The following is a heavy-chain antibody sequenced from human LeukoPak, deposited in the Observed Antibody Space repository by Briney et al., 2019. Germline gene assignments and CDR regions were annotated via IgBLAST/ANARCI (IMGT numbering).Heavy chain of an antibody. CDR3: ARDRIYYYDSSGYYYYYGMDV. J-gene: IGHJ6*02. CDR1: GGSVSGYY. V-gene: IGHV4-59*02. D-gene: IGHD3-22*01. Sequence: SETLSLTCTVSGGSVSGYYWSWIRQPPGKGLEWIGYIYYSGNTKYNPSLKSRVTMSVDTSKNQFSLRLSSVTAADTAVYYCARDRIYYYDSSGYYYYYGMDVWGQGTTVTVSS. CDR2: IYYSGNT.